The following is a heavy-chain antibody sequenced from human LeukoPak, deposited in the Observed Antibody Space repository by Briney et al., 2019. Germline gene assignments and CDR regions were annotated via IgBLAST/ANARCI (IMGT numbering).Heavy chain of an antibody. J-gene: IGHJ4*02. CDR3: ARDGLGGGIDY. CDR2: IYSGGST. Sequence: PGGSLRLSCAASDFSFQSFPMIWVRQAPGKGLEWVSVIYSGGSTYYADSVKGRFTISRDNSKNTLYLQMNSLRAEDTAVYYCARDGLGGGIDYWGQGTLVTVSS. V-gene: IGHV3-53*01. D-gene: IGHD3-16*01. CDR1: DFSFQSFP.